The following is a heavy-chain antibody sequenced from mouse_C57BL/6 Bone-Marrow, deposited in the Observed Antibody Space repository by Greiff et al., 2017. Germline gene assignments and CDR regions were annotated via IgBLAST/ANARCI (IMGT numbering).Heavy chain of an antibody. Sequence: QVQLKQPGAELVKPGASVKLSCKASGYTFTSYWMHWVKQRPGQGLEWIGMIHPNSGSTNYNEKFKSKATLTVDKSSSTAYMQLSSLTSEDSAVYYCARSGIYPYAMDYWGQGTSVTVSS. D-gene: IGHD1-3*01. J-gene: IGHJ4*01. CDR2: IHPNSGST. V-gene: IGHV1-64*01. CDR1: GYTFTSYW. CDR3: ARSGIYPYAMDY.